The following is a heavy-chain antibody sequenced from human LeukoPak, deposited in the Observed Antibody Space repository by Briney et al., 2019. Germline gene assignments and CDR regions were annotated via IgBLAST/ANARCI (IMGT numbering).Heavy chain of an antibody. V-gene: IGHV3-21*01. CDR2: ISSSSTYI. Sequence: KSGGSLRLSCAASGFTFSSYSMNWVRQAPGKGLEWVSSISSSSTYIYYADSMKGRFTISRDNAKNSLYLQMKSLRAEDTAIYYCARDRSRVSDYWGQGTLVTVSS. CDR3: ARDRSRVSDY. CDR1: GFTFSSYS. J-gene: IGHJ4*02.